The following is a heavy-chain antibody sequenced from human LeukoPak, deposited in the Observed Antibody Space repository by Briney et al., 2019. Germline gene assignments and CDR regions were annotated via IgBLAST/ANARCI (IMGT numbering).Heavy chain of an antibody. D-gene: IGHD3-22*01. Sequence: SETLSLTCTVSGGSISSYYWSWIRQPPGKGLEWIGYIYYSGSTNYNPSLKSRVTISVDTSKNQFSLKLSSVTAADTAVYHCARGSGYYLDFDYWGQGTLVTVSS. CDR3: ARGSGYYLDFDY. V-gene: IGHV4-59*01. J-gene: IGHJ4*02. CDR2: IYYSGST. CDR1: GGSISSYY.